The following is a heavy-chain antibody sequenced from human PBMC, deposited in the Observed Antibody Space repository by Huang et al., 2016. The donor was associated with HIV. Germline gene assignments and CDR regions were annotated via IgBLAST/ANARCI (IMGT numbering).Heavy chain of an antibody. CDR3: ARDPYYSNRWKRNDASFL. V-gene: IGHV1-18*01. CDR1: GYGFGSYG. Sequence: QVQLVQSGGEVMQPGASVRVSCKASGYGFGSYGMSLVGQAPGQGLGWLGWTGRDSRDTSSAQKFQGRVTMTTDTSTTTTYMELRSLRSDDTAMYYCARDPYYSNRWKRNDASFLWGQGTMITVSS. J-gene: IGHJ3*01. D-gene: IGHD4-4*01. CDR2: TGRDSRDT.